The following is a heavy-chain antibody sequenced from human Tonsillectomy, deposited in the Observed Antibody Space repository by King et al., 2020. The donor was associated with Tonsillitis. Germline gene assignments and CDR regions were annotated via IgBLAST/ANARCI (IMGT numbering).Heavy chain of an antibody. CDR3: AGGSVVQRTIDY. J-gene: IGHJ4*02. D-gene: IGHD1-1*01. CDR1: GFTFSSYS. Sequence: VQLVESGGGLVKPGGSLRLSCAASGFTFSSYSMNWVRQAPGKGLEWVSFITSSSNYIYYADSVKGRFTISRDNAKNSLYLQMNSLRAEDTAVYYCAGGSVVQRTIDYWGQGTLVTVSS. V-gene: IGHV3-21*01. CDR2: ITSSSNYI.